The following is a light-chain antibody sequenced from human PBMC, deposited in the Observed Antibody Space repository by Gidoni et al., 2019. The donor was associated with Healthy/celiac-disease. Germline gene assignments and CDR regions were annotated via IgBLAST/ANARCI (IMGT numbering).Light chain of an antibody. J-gene: IGKJ1*01. CDR3: QQDGSSPRT. CDR1: QSVSSSY. V-gene: IGKV3-20*01. CDR2: GAS. Sequence: IVLTQSPGTLSLSPGERATISCRASQSVSSSYLAWYQQKPGQAPRLLIYGASSRATGIPDRVRGSGSGTDFTLTISRLEPEDFAVYYCQQDGSSPRTFGQGTKVEIK.